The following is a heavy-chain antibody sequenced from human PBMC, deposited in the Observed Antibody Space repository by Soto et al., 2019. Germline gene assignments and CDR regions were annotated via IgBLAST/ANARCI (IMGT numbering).Heavy chain of an antibody. J-gene: IGHJ4*02. Sequence: SETLSLTCTVSGGSISSGDYYWSWIRQPPGKGLEWIGYIYYSGSTYYNPSLKSRVTISVDTSKNQFSLKLSSVTAADTAVYYCARAAIAAAGNVGYFDYWGQGTLVTVSS. D-gene: IGHD6-13*01. CDR1: GGSISSGDYY. CDR3: ARAAIAAAGNVGYFDY. V-gene: IGHV4-30-4*01. CDR2: IYYSGST.